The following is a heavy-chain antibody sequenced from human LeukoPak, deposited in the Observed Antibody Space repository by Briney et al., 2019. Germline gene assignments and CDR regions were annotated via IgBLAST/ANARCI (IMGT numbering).Heavy chain of an antibody. J-gene: IGHJ2*01. CDR2: ISYDGSNK. CDR3: AKTLDSSGPKYWYFDL. V-gene: IGHV3-30*18. D-gene: IGHD6-19*01. Sequence: GGSLRLSCAASGFTFSSYGMHWVRQAPGKGLEWVAVISYDGSNKYYADSVKGRFTISRDNSKNTLYLQMNSLRAEDTAVYYCAKTLDSSGPKYWYFDLWGRGTLVTVSS. CDR1: GFTFSSYG.